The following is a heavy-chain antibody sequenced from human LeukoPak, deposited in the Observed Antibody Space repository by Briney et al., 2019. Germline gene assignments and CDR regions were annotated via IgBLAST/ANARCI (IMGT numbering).Heavy chain of an antibody. V-gene: IGHV3-64D*06. Sequence: PGGSLRLSCSASGFTFCNYAMNWVRQAPGKGLEYVSAITGTGGSTFHADSVKGRFVISRDNSKNTLYLQMSSLRAEDTAVYYCAKSGSSSWYVDSWGQGTLVTVSS. J-gene: IGHJ4*02. CDR2: ITGTGGST. D-gene: IGHD6-13*01. CDR1: GFTFCNYA. CDR3: AKSGSSSWYVDS.